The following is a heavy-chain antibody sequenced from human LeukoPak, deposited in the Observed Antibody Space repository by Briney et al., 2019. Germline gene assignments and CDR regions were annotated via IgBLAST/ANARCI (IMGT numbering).Heavy chain of an antibody. Sequence: PTVTVSRTASGYTLSDYDINWVRRAPGQGLESMGWINTNSLIRGSARTSRGRVTFIMDSSIRTAYMELSALTYDDTAIYYCARVKPVPTVSFDPWGEGTVVTVSS. CDR2: INTNSLIR. CDR3: ARVKPVPTVSFDP. D-gene: IGHD4-17*01. J-gene: IGHJ5*02. CDR1: GYTLSDYD. V-gene: IGHV1-8*01.